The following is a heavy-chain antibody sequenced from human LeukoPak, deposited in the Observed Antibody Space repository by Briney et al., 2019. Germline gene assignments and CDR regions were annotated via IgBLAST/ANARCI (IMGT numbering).Heavy chain of an antibody. CDR2: IYYSGST. V-gene: IGHV4-61*01. Sequence: RPSETLSLTCTVSGGSVSSGSYYWSWIRQPPGKGLEWIGYIYYSGSTNYNPSLKSRVTISVDTSKNQFSLKLSSVTAADTAVYYCARLGYYDSGAQLDYWGQGTLVTVSS. CDR1: GGSVSSGSYY. J-gene: IGHJ4*02. D-gene: IGHD3-22*01. CDR3: ARLGYYDSGAQLDY.